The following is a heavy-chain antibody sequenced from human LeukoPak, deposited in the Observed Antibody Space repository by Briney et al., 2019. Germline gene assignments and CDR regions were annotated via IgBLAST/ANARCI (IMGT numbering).Heavy chain of an antibody. V-gene: IGHV3-21*01. CDR3: ARANPQVTPTTDSTFDY. CDR1: GFTFSSYT. Sequence: KPGGSLRLPCAASGFTFSSYTMNWVRQAPGKGLEWVSSISSSSTYIYYADSVKGRFTISRDNAKNSLYLQMNSLRAEDTAVYYCARANPQVTPTTDSTFDYWGQGTLVTVSS. D-gene: IGHD4-17*01. J-gene: IGHJ4*02. CDR2: ISSSSTYI.